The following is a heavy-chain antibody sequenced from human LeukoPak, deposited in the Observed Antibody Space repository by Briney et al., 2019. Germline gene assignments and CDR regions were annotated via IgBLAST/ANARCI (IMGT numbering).Heavy chain of an antibody. CDR3: ARADYYYYGMDV. CDR2: IYYSGST. CDR1: GGSISSYY. J-gene: IGHJ6*02. V-gene: IGHV4-59*01. Sequence: SETLSLTCTVSGGSISSYYWSWIRQPPGKGLELIGYIYYSGSTNYNPSLKSRVAISVDTSKNQFSLKLSSVTAADTAVYYCARADYYYYGMDVWGQGTTVTVSS.